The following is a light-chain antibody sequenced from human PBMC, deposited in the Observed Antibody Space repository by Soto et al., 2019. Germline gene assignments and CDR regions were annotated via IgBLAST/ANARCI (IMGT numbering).Light chain of an antibody. V-gene: IGKV3-11*01. CDR3: HQRSEWPPYT. J-gene: IGKJ2*01. Sequence: EIVLTQSPATLSLSPGERATLSCRASQSVGSSLAWYQQKPGQPPRLLIYDASNRATGIPARFSGSGSGTDFTLTLSSLEPEDFAVYYCHQRSEWPPYTFGQGTKLEIK. CDR1: QSVGSS. CDR2: DAS.